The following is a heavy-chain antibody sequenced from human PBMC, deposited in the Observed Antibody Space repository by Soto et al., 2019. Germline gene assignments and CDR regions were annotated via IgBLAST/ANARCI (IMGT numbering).Heavy chain of an antibody. CDR1: GGSISSGDYY. CDR3: ARDESGSNGVRDYYYYYGMDV. D-gene: IGHD2-8*01. J-gene: IGHJ6*02. V-gene: IGHV4-30-4*01. Sequence: SETLSLTCTVSGGSISSGDYYWSWIRQPPGKGLEWIGYIYYSGSTYYNPSLKSRVTISVDTSKNQFSLKLSSVTAADTAVYYCARDESGSNGVRDYYYYYGMDVWGQGTTVTVSS. CDR2: IYYSGST.